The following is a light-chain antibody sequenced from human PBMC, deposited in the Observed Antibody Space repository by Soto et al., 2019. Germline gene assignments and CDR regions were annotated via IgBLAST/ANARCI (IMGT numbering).Light chain of an antibody. J-gene: IGKJ3*01. Sequence: EAVMTQSPATLSVSPGERATLSCRASQSVRDNLAWYQQKPGQAPGLLIYGASIRATGISARFSGSGSGTEFTLTISSLQSEDFAIYYCQQYNNWPLTFGPGTKVDIK. CDR3: QQYNNWPLT. CDR1: QSVRDN. V-gene: IGKV3-15*01. CDR2: GAS.